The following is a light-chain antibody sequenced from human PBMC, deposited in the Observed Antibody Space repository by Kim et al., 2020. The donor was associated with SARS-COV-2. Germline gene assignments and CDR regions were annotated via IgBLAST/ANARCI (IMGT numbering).Light chain of an antibody. CDR1: SSDVGACNY. Sequence: QSVLTQPPSASGSPGQSVTISCTGTSSDVGACNYVSWYQQHPGKAPKLMIYDVTKRPSGVPDRFSGSKSGNTASLTVSGLQAEDEADYYCSSYAGSITYVFGTGTNVTVL. CDR2: DVT. CDR3: SSYAGSITYV. V-gene: IGLV2-8*01. J-gene: IGLJ1*01.